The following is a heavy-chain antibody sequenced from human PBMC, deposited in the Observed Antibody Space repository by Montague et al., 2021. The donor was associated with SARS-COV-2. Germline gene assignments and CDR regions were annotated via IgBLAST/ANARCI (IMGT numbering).Heavy chain of an antibody. Sequence: SETLSLTCAVSGGSITGFSWSWVRQPAGKGLEWIGRVTTSETTNXSPSLRSRVTMSVDTSKNQFSLNLNSVTAADTAIYYCARTPTRPLSLDSWGQGTLVTVSS. D-gene: IGHD6-6*01. CDR3: ARTPTRPLSLDS. CDR1: GGSITGFS. J-gene: IGHJ4*02. CDR2: VTTSETT. V-gene: IGHV4-4*07.